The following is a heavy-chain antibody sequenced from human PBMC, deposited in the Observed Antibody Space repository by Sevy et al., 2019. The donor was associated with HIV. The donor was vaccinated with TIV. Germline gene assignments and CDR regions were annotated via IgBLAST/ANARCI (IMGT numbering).Heavy chain of an antibody. CDR3: ARLGINSSGYYYDYYYGMDV. CDR2: IYYSGST. CDR1: GGSISSSSYY. V-gene: IGHV4-39*01. J-gene: IGHJ6*02. D-gene: IGHD3-22*01. Sequence: SETLSLTCTVSGGSISSSSYYWGWIRQPPGKGLEWIGSIYYSGSTYYNPSLKSRVTISVDTSKNQFSLKLSSVTAADTAVYYCARLGINSSGYYYDYYYGMDVWGQRTTVTVSS.